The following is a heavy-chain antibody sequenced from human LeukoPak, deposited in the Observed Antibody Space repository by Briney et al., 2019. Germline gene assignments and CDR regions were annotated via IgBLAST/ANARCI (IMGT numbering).Heavy chain of an antibody. CDR3: ARGYGDNSGAFDI. V-gene: IGHV4-30-2*01. J-gene: IGHJ3*02. CDR2: IYYSGRT. CDR1: GGSIMVAAYS. Sequence: PSETLSLTCTVSGGSIMVAAYSWSWIRQPPGEGLEWIGYIYYSGRTYYNPSLKSRVTISLDRSKNQFPLKLSSVTAADTAVYFCARGYGDNSGAFDIWGQGTLVTVSS. D-gene: IGHD4-23*01.